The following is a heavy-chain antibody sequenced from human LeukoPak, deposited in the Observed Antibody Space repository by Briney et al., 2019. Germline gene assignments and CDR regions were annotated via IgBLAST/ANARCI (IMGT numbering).Heavy chain of an antibody. Sequence: ASVKVSCKASGYTFTSYDINWVRQATGQGLEWMGWMNPNSGNTGYAQKFQGRVTITRNTSISTAYMKLSSLRSEGTAVYYCARPRRGSYHNWFDPWGQGTLVTVSS. CDR3: ARPRRGSYHNWFDP. CDR2: MNPNSGNT. D-gene: IGHD1-26*01. V-gene: IGHV1-8*03. CDR1: GYTFTSYD. J-gene: IGHJ5*02.